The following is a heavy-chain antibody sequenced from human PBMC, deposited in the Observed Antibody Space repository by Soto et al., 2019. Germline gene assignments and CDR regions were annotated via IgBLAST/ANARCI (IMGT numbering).Heavy chain of an antibody. J-gene: IGHJ4*02. D-gene: IGHD6-19*01. Sequence: QVQLVQSGAEMKKPGSSVNVSCKASGGTLSTFAISLVRQAPGQVLEWMVEIIPLFGTEKFAQKFHVRVTITADKSTNTAHIELSNLRSDDTAVYYCATRVAVAGKFDYWGQGTLITVSS. CDR3: ATRVAVAGKFDY. V-gene: IGHV1-69*06. CDR2: IIPLFGTE. CDR1: GGTLSTFA.